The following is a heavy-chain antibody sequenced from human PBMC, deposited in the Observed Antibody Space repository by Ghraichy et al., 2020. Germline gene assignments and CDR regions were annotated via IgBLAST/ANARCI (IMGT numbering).Heavy chain of an antibody. D-gene: IGHD3-3*01. V-gene: IGHV3-9*01. CDR1: GFTFDDYA. Sequence: GGSLRLSCAASGFTFDDYAMHWVRQAPGKGLEWVSGISWNSGSIGYADSVKGRFTISRDNAKNSLYLQMNSLRAEDTALYYCAKERFLEWFDYWGQGTLVTVSS. CDR3: AKERFLEWFDY. CDR2: ISWNSGSI. J-gene: IGHJ4*02.